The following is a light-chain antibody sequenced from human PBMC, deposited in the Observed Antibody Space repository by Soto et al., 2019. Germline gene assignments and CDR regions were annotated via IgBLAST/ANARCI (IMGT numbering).Light chain of an antibody. V-gene: IGKV1-5*03. CDR2: KAS. CDR1: QSFSSW. J-gene: IGKJ1*01. Sequence: DIQMTQSPSTLSASVGDRVTITCRASQSFSSWLAWYQQKPGKSAQRLIYKASSLEGGVRSRFSGSGSGTELTLTIISLQPDDSATYYCKQYNSYWTFGQGTKVEIK. CDR3: KQYNSYWT.